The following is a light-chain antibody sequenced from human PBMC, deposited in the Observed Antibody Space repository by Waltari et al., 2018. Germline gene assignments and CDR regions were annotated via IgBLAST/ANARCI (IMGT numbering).Light chain of an antibody. V-gene: IGLV1-44*01. CDR2: SNN. CDR1: SSNIGSNT. J-gene: IGLJ2*01. CDR3: AAWDDSLVV. Sequence: QSVLTQPPSASGTPGQRVTIPCSGSSSNIGSNTVNWYQQLPGTAPKLRIYSNNQRPSGVPDRFSGSKSGTSASLAISGLQSEDEADYYCAAWDDSLVVFGGGTKLTVL.